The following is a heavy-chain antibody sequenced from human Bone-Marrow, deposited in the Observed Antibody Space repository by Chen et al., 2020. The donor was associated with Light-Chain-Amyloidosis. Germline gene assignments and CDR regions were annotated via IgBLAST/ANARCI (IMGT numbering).Heavy chain of an antibody. CDR1: GFAFSSYA. J-gene: IGHJ3*02. CDR3: AKDISYDDILPGYPADAFDI. CDR2: IRGSGGSR. V-gene: IGHV3-23*04. Sequence: VQLVESGGGVVQAGGSLRLSCAASGFAFSSYAMSWVRQAPGKGLEWVSTIRGSGGSRYYGDSVKGRLTISRDNSKNALFLQMNSLRAEDTAVYYCAKDISYDDILPGYPADAFDIWGQGTMVTVSS. D-gene: IGHD3-9*01.